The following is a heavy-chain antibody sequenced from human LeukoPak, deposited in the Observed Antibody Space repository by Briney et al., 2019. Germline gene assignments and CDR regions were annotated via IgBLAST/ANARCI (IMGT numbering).Heavy chain of an antibody. Sequence: GGSLTLSRAASGLTFSSYSRDWVRNAPGEGLGWFSSISSSSSYIYYADSVKGRFTISRDNAKNSLYLQMNSLRAEDTAVYYCAGGIGNYLPIDYWGQGTLVTVSS. CDR2: ISSSSSYI. CDR3: AGGIGNYLPIDY. D-gene: IGHD4-11*01. V-gene: IGHV3-21*01. J-gene: IGHJ4*02. CDR1: GLTFSSYS.